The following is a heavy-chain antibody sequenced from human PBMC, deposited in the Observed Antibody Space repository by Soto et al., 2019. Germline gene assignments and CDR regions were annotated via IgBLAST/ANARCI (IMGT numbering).Heavy chain of an antibody. J-gene: IGHJ4*02. Sequence: PGVSLTLACACFGFTFRHKGMHGVGPAPGKGREWVAFFSYAASDIFYSDSVKGRFTISRVNPKSTLFLHMNSPGAQATAVYYSAITRVVASGLDYWGQGTPVTVSS. V-gene: IGHV3-30*03. CDR3: AITRVVASGLDY. D-gene: IGHD2-15*01. CDR1: GFTFRHKG. CDR2: FSYAASDI.